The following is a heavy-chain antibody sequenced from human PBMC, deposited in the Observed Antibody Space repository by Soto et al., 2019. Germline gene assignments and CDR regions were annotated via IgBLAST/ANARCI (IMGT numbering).Heavy chain of an antibody. Sequence: GSLRLSCAASGFTVSSNYMSWVRQAPGQGLEWVSVIYSDDSTFYADSVNGRFTISRDSSKNTLYLLMNSLRVEDTALYYCARDSSTTTWGLGYWGQGTLVTVSS. J-gene: IGHJ4*02. CDR1: GFTVSSNY. CDR2: IYSDDST. V-gene: IGHV3-66*01. CDR3: ARDSSTTTWGLGY. D-gene: IGHD7-27*01.